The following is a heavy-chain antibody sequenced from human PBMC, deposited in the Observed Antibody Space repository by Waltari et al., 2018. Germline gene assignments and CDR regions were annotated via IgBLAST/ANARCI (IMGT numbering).Heavy chain of an antibody. D-gene: IGHD6-19*01. J-gene: IGHJ4*02. Sequence: QVQLQQWGAGLLKPSETLSLTCAVYGGSFSGYYWSWIRQPPGKGLEWIGEINHSGSTNYNPSLKSRVTISVDTSKNQFSLKLSSVTAADTAVYYCARARPRLGRTSRDYWGQGTLVTVSS. CDR1: GGSFSGYY. CDR2: INHSGST. CDR3: ARARPRLGRTSRDY. V-gene: IGHV4-34*01.